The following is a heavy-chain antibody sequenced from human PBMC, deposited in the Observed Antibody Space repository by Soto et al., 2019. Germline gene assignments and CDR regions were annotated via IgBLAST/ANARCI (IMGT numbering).Heavy chain of an antibody. CDR2: ISYGGGTT. CDR3: AKDTPNLAAAGVDY. Sequence: GGSLRLSCAASEFTFSNYAMSWVRQAPGKGLEWVSAISYGGGTTYYADSVKGRFTISRDNSKNTLYLQMNSLRAEDTAVYYCAKDTPNLAAAGVDYWGQGTLVTVSS. CDR1: EFTFSNYA. D-gene: IGHD6-13*01. V-gene: IGHV3-23*01. J-gene: IGHJ4*02.